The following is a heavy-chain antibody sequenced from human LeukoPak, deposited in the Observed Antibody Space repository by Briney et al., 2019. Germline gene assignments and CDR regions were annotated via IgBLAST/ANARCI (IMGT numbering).Heavy chain of an antibody. Sequence: GGSLRLSCAASGFTFSNYWMNWVRQAPGKGLEWVATIKEDGSEKYYVDSVKGRFTISRDNAKNSLYLQVNSLRAEDTAMYYCAKSIDYWGQGILVTVSS. V-gene: IGHV3-7*01. CDR2: IKEDGSEK. J-gene: IGHJ4*02. CDR3: AKSIDY. CDR1: GFTFSNYW.